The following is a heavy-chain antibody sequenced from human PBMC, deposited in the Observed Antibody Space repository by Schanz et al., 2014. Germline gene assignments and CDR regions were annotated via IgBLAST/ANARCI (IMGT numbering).Heavy chain of an antibody. CDR3: AKDTSHGDYDYYFDY. Sequence: GQLAESGGGLVQPGGSLRLSCAVSGFTVSSNHMSWVRQAPGKGLEWVSYISGTTTYTNYADSVKGRFTISRDNAKNSLFLQMNSLRVEDTAVYYCAKDTSHGDYDYYFDYWGQGTLVTVSS. CDR1: GFTVSSNH. CDR2: ISGTTTYT. D-gene: IGHD3-22*01. V-gene: IGHV3-11*06. J-gene: IGHJ4*02.